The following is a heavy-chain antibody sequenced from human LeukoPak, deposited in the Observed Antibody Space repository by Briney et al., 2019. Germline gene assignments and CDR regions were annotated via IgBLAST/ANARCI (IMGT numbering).Heavy chain of an antibody. D-gene: IGHD2-2*01. CDR3: ARGPPYPFDY. Sequence: KSSETLSLTCTVSGYSISSGYYWGWIRQPPGKGLKWIGSIYHSGSTYYNPSLKSRVTISVDTSKNQFSLKLSSVTAADTAVYYCARGPPYPFDYWGQGTLVTVSS. J-gene: IGHJ4*02. CDR2: IYHSGST. V-gene: IGHV4-38-2*02. CDR1: GYSISSGYY.